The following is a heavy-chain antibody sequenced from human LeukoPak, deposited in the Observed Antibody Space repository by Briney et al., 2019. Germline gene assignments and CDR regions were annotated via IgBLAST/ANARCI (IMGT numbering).Heavy chain of an antibody. J-gene: IGHJ4*02. CDR3: ARESRGGDIVLMVYAIRTGFDY. CDR1: GFTFSSYW. CDR2: IKQDGSEK. D-gene: IGHD2-8*01. Sequence: GGSLRLSCAASGFTFSSYWMSWVRQAPAKGLEWVANIKQDGSEKYYVHSVKGRFTISRDNAKNSLYLQMNSLRAEDTAVYYCARESRGGDIVLMVYAIRTGFDYWGQGTLVTVSS. V-gene: IGHV3-7*01.